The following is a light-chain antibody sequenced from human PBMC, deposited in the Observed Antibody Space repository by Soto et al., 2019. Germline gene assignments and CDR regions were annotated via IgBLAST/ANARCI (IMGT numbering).Light chain of an antibody. V-gene: IGKV1-27*01. CDR2: AAS. Sequence: DIQMTQSPSSLSASVGDRVTITCRASQCISNYLAWYQQIPGKVPKLLISAASTLQSGVPSRFSGSGSGTDFTLTISSLQPEDVATYDCQKYNNFPAFGGGTKVEIK. CDR1: QCISNY. J-gene: IGKJ4*01. CDR3: QKYNNFPA.